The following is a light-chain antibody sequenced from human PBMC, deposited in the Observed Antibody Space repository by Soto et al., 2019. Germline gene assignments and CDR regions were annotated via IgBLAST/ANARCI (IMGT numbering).Light chain of an antibody. V-gene: IGKV1-27*01. Sequence: DVQMTQSPSSLSAFVGDRVTITCRASQGIAPYLAWFQQKPGKVPKLLIYATSPLQSGVPSRFSGSGSGTDFTLTINSLQTEDVGTYYCQKYNSAPLTFGGGTKVEIK. J-gene: IGKJ4*01. CDR1: QGIAPY. CDR2: ATS. CDR3: QKYNSAPLT.